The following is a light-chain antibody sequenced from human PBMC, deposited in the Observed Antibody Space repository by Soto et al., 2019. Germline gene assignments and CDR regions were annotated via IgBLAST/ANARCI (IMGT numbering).Light chain of an antibody. J-gene: IGKJ2*01. Sequence: DIQMPQSPSTLSASVGDRVTITCRASQTISAWLAWYQQKPGKAPKVLIYKASTLASGVPSRFSGGGSGTEFTLTISSLQPDDFATYYCQQYNSFSYTFGQGTKLEIK. CDR1: QTISAW. V-gene: IGKV1-5*03. CDR3: QQYNSFSYT. CDR2: KAS.